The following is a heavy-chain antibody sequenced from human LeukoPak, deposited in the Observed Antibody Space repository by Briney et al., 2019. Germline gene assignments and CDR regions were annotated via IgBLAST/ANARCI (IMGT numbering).Heavy chain of an antibody. Sequence: PGGSLRLSCAASGFTFSSYGMHWVRQAPGKGLEWVAFIRYDGSNKYYADSVKGRFTISRDNAKNSVYLQMNSLRAEDTAVYYCARIGYSSSCFDYWGQGTVVTVSS. CDR1: GFTFSSYG. CDR2: IRYDGSNK. V-gene: IGHV3-30*02. D-gene: IGHD6-13*01. CDR3: ARIGYSSSCFDY. J-gene: IGHJ4*02.